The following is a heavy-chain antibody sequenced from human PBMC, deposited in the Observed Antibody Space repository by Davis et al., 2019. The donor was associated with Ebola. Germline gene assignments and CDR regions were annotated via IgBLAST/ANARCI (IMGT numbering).Heavy chain of an antibody. V-gene: IGHV3-7*01. J-gene: IGHJ4*02. Sequence: GESLKISCAASGLNFGRFWMAWVRQAPGKGLEWVANIKYDGSEQWYADSVEGRFTISRDNARNSLYLQMNSLRGDDTAVYYCATHHFFRIDYWGQGTLVTVSS. CDR2: IKYDGSEQ. CDR3: ATHHFFRIDY. D-gene: IGHD1-14*01. CDR1: GLNFGRFW.